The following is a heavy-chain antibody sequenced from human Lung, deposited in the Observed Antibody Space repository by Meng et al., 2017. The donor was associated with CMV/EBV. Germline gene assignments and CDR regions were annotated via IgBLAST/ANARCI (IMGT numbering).Heavy chain of an antibody. CDR3: ASLGRDYYGMDV. V-gene: IGHV1-69*02. CDR2: IIPILGIA. J-gene: IGHJ6*02. CDR1: GGTFSSYT. D-gene: IGHD1-26*01. Sequence: SXXVSCKASGGTFSSYTISWVRQAPGQGLEWMGRIIPILGIANYAQKFQGRVTITADKSTSTAYMELSSLRSEDTAVYYCASLGRDYYGMDVWGPGNTV.